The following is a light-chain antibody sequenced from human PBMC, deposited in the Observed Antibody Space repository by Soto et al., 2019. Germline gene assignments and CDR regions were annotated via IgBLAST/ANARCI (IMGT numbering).Light chain of an antibody. V-gene: IGKV1-13*02. J-gene: IGKJ4*01. Sequence: AIQLTQSPSSLSASVGDRVSITCRASQGIGSALAWYQLKPGAAPALLIYDASTLESGVPSRFSGSRSGSDFTLTTSCLQPEDFATYYCQNFRTSAISVGAGTKVDIX. CDR2: DAS. CDR3: QNFRTSAIS. CDR1: QGIGSA.